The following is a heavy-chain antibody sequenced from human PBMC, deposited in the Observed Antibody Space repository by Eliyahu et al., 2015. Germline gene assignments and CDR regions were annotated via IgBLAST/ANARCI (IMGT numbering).Heavy chain of an antibody. D-gene: IGHD6-13*01. CDR3: VKAGSTDYWYFDL. Sequence: EVQLVESGGGLVQPGGSLRLSCSASGFTFSSYAMHWVRQAPGKGLGYVSAISSNGGSTYYANSVKGRFTISRDNSKNTLYLQASSLRAEDTAVYYCVKAGSTDYWYFDLWGRGTLVTVSS. J-gene: IGHJ2*01. CDR1: GFTFSSYA. V-gene: IGHV3-64D*08. CDR2: ISSNGGST.